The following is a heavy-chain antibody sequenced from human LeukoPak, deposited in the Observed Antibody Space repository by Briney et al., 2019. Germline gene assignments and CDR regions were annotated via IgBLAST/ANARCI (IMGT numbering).Heavy chain of an antibody. CDR2: IYNSGT. D-gene: IGHD2-8*01. J-gene: IGHJ4*02. CDR3: ARVDPNGYSDY. Sequence: PSETLSLTCTVSGYSLNYDYWSWIRQPPGKGLQWIGYIYNSGTIYNPSLKNRVTISLDTSRNQFSLKVSSVSAADTAVYYCARVDPNGYSDYWGQGILVTVSS. CDR1: GYSLNYDY. V-gene: IGHV4-59*01.